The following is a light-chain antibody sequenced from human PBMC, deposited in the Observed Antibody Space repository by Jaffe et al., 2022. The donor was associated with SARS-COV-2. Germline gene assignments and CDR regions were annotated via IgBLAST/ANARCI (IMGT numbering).Light chain of an antibody. Sequence: SSELTQDPALSVALGQTVRITCQGDSLRSNYASWYQQKPGQAPVLVVYGKNNRPSGIPDRFSGSSSGNTASLTIAGAQAEDEADYYCNSRDTDDRSWVSWDFGGGTKLTVL. CDR3: NSRDTDDRSWVSWD. CDR2: GKN. CDR1: SLRSNY. V-gene: IGLV3-19*01. J-gene: IGLJ3*02.